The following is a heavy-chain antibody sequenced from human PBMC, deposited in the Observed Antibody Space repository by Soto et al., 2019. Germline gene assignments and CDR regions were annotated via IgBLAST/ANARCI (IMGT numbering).Heavy chain of an antibody. CDR2: ISCSGSST. CDR3: AKGIVGPTAACMDV. D-gene: IGHD1-26*01. V-gene: IGHV3-23*01. J-gene: IGHJ6*02. Sequence: EVQLLEAGGGLVHPGGSLILSCAASGFTFRSYAMSWVRHAPGKGLEWVSAISCSGSSTYYADSVKGRFTITSDNSKNTQYLQMSSQSTAEKAVYYCAKGIVGPTAACMDVWGQGTPVTVSS. CDR1: GFTFRSYA.